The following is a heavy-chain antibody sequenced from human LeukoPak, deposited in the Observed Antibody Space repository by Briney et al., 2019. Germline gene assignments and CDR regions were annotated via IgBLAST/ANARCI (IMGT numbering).Heavy chain of an antibody. V-gene: IGHV3-7*03. CDR2: IKHDGRDK. J-gene: IGHJ4*02. D-gene: IGHD3-9*01. CDR1: GFAFSNYW. CDR3: ARGGNYDILTGYIFDY. Sequence: GGSLRLSCAASGFAFSNYWMSWVRQAPGKGLEWVANIKHDGRDKHYVDSVKGRFTIARDSAKNSLNLQMNSLRAEDTAVYYCARGGNYDILTGYIFDYWGQGTLVTVSS.